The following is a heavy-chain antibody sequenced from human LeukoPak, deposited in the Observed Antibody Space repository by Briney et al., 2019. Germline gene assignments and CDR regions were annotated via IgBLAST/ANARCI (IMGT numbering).Heavy chain of an antibody. CDR1: GFSVTDTYC. Sequence: KPSETLSLTCSVSGFSVTDTYCWGWIRQPPGKGLEWIGNLCHSGSTYYSPSLKSRVTISLDTSKNQFSLRLSSVTAADTALYYCARVCGYYDSGSEPSWFDPWGQGTLVIVSS. CDR2: LCHSGST. D-gene: IGHD3-10*01. J-gene: IGHJ5*02. CDR3: ARVCGYYDSGSEPSWFDP. V-gene: IGHV4-38-2*02.